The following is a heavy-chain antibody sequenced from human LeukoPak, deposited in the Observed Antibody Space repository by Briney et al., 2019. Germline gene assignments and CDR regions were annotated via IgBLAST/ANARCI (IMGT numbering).Heavy chain of an antibody. V-gene: IGHV3-9*01. CDR2: ISWNGDTI. CDR1: GFDFHDYM. D-gene: IGHD3-22*01. Sequence: GGSLRLSCAASGFDFHDYMMHWVRQPPGKGLEWVSEISWNGDTIGYADSVKGRFTISKDNAKNSLFLQINSLRAEDTAVYYCANGGTYSSGPWGQGTLVTVSS. J-gene: IGHJ5*02. CDR3: ANGGTYSSGP.